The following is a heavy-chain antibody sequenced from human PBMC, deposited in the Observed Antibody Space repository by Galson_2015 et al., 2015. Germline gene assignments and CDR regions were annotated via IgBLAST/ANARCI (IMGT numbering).Heavy chain of an antibody. CDR2: IYSGGST. Sequence: LRLSCVASGFTVSSNYMTWVRQAPGKGLEWISIIYSGGSTYYADSVKGRFTISRDNSKNTLYLQIYSLRAEDTAVYYCAGARGDGSKAYYFYYYMDVWGKGTTVTVSS. D-gene: IGHD5-24*01. J-gene: IGHJ6*03. CDR1: GFTVSSNY. CDR3: AGARGDGSKAYYFYYYMDV. V-gene: IGHV3-53*01.